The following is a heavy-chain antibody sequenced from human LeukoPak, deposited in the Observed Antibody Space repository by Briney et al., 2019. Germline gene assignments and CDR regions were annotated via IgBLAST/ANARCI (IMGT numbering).Heavy chain of an antibody. CDR3: ARDLSLIAY. Sequence: GRSLRLSCAASGFTFSSYAMHWVRQAPGKGLEWVAVISYDGSNKYYADSVEGRFTISRDNSKNTLYLQMNSLRAEDTAVYYCARDLSLIAYWGQGTLVTVSS. CDR2: ISYDGSNK. CDR1: GFTFSSYA. V-gene: IGHV3-30*01. J-gene: IGHJ4*02.